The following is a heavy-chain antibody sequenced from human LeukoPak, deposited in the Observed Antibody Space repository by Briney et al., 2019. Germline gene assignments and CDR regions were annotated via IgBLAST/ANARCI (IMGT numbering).Heavy chain of an antibody. Sequence: GGSLRLSCAASGFTYRSYAMSWVRQAPGKGLECVSAISGSGGSTYYADSVKGRFTNSRENYKNTLYLHMNSLIAEHTAVFHCAKDGKRFGGLIHWYLDLWGRGTLVTVSS. CDR3: AKDGKRFGGLIHWYLDL. V-gene: IGHV3-23*01. J-gene: IGHJ2*01. CDR2: ISGSGGST. CDR1: GFTYRSYA. D-gene: IGHD3-10*01.